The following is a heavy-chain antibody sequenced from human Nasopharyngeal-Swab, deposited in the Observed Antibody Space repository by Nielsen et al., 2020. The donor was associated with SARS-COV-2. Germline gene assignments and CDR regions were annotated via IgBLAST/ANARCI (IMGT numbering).Heavy chain of an antibody. CDR3: TTDYYFDY. CDR2: IGDKDHNYAT. CDR1: GFIFSGSA. Sequence: GESLKISCAASGFIFSGSAMHWVRQASGKGLEWVGRIGDKDHNYATTYGAAVKGRFTISRDDSKNTAFLQMDSLKTEDTALYYCTTDYYFDYWCQGTLVTVSS. J-gene: IGHJ4*02. V-gene: IGHV3-73*01.